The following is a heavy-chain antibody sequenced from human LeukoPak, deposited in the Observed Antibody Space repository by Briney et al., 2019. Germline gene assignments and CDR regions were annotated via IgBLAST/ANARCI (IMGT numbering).Heavy chain of an antibody. CDR2: IYYSGST. CDR1: GGSISSYY. Sequence: PSETLSLTCTVSGGSISSYYWSWIRQPPGKGLEWIGSIYYSGSTYYNPSLKSRVTISVDTSKNQFSLKLSSVTAADTAVYYCARSYGAAGTSGRTLWSDYWGQGTLVTVSS. J-gene: IGHJ4*02. D-gene: IGHD6-13*01. V-gene: IGHV4-39*01. CDR3: ARSYGAAGTSGRTLWSDY.